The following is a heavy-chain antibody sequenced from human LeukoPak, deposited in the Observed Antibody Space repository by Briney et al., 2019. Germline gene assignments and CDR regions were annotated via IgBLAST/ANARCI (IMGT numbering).Heavy chain of an antibody. CDR2: IYYSGST. D-gene: IGHD3-10*01. V-gene: IGHV4-59*01. Sequence: PSETLSLTCTVSGGSISSYYWSWIRQPPGKGLEWIGYIYYSGSTNYNPSLKCRVTISVDTSKNQFSLKLSSVTAADTAVYYCARARSGSYYRGYYYYGMDVWGQGTTVTVSS. CDR1: GGSISSYY. CDR3: ARARSGSYYRGYYYYGMDV. J-gene: IGHJ6*02.